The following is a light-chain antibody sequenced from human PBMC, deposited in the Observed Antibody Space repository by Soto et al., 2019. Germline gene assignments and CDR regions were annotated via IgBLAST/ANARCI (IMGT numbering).Light chain of an antibody. CDR3: SSYAGSNTVV. CDR1: SSDVGGYNY. V-gene: IGLV2-8*01. Sequence: QSALTQPPSASGSPGQSVTISCTGTSSDVGGYNYVSWYQQHPDKAPKLIIYEVSKRPSGVPDRFSGSKSGNTASLTVSGLQAEDEADYYCSSYAGSNTVVFGGGTKVTVL. J-gene: IGLJ2*01. CDR2: EVS.